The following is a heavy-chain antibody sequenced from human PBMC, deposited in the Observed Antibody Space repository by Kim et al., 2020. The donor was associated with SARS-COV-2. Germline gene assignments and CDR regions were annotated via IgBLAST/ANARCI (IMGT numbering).Heavy chain of an antibody. CDR1: GFAFITCA. CDR2: VSGTGDAN. D-gene: IGHD3-22*01. CDR3: AKHSSGSYRPFDY. Sequence: GGSLRLSCAASGFAFITCAMSWVRQAPGKGPEWVSTVSGTGDANFYADYVKGRFTVSRDNSKNTLYLQMNSLRAEDTALYYCAKHSSGSYRPFDYWGQGTLVTVSS. J-gene: IGHJ4*02. V-gene: IGHV3-23*01.